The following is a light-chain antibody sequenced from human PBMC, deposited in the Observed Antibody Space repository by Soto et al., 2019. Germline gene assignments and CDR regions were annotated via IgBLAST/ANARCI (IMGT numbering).Light chain of an antibody. Sequence: EIVLTQSPGTLSLSPGQRATLSCRASQSVSSGNLAWYQQKPGQAPRLLIYGTSNRATGIPDRFTGSGSGTEFTLTISSLHSEDSAVYYCQHYNNWPLTFGGGTKVDIK. V-gene: IGKV3D-15*01. CDR3: QHYNNWPLT. CDR1: QSVSSGN. J-gene: IGKJ4*01. CDR2: GTS.